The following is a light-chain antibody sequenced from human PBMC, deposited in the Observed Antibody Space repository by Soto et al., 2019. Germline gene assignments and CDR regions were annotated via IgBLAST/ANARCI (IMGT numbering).Light chain of an antibody. CDR2: DVS. CDR1: SSDVGGYNY. Sequence: QSALTQPACVSGSPGQSITISCTGTSSDVGGYNYVSWYQQHPGKAPKLMIYDVSNRPSGVSNRFSDSKSGNTASLTISGLQAEDEADYYCSSYTSSSTRVFGTGTKVTVL. V-gene: IGLV2-14*01. CDR3: SSYTSSSTRV. J-gene: IGLJ1*01.